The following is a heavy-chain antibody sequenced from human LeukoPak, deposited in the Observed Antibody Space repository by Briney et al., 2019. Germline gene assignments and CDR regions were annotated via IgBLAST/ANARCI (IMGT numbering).Heavy chain of an antibody. CDR3: ASTYRSSSGASFDY. Sequence: AVKVSCKASGGTSSNYIFSWVRQAPGQGLDWMRRIIPILGIANYAQKFQGRVTITADKSTSTAYMELSSLRSEDTAIYYCASTYRSSSGASFDYWGQGTLVTVSS. CDR2: IIPILGIA. J-gene: IGHJ4*02. D-gene: IGHD6-6*01. CDR1: GGTSSNYI. V-gene: IGHV1-69*02.